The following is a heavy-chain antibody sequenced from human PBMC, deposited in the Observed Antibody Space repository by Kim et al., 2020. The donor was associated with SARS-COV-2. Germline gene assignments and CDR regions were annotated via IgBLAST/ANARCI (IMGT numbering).Heavy chain of an antibody. D-gene: IGHD2-8*01. CDR1: SGSISSSSHY. J-gene: IGHJ6*02. CDR2: IYYSGST. CDR3: ARGRYCTNAICRTDAMDF. V-gene: IGHV4-39*01. Sequence: SETLSLTCTVSSGSISSSSHYWGWIRQPPGKGLEWIGSIYYSGSTYYNPSLKSRVTISVDTSKNQFSLKLSSVTAADTALYRCARGRYCTNAICRTDAMDFWGQGTTVTVSS.